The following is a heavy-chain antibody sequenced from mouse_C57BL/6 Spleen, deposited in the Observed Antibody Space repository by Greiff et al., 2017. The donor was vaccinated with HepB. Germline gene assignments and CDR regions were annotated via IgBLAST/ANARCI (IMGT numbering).Heavy chain of an antibody. V-gene: IGHV5-16*01. D-gene: IGHD1-1*01. Sequence: DVQLQESEGGLVQPGSSMKLSCTASGFTFSDYYMAWVRQVPEKGLEWVANINYDGSSTYYLDSLKSRFIISRDNAKNILYLQMSSLKSEDTATYYCARDRGYYGSPYYFDYWGQGTTLTVSS. CDR2: INYDGSST. J-gene: IGHJ2*01. CDR3: ARDRGYYGSPYYFDY. CDR1: GFTFSDYY.